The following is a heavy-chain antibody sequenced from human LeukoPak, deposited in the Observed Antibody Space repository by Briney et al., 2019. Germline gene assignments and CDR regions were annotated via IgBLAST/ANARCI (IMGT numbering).Heavy chain of an antibody. V-gene: IGHV4-61*02. Sequence: SETLSLTCTVSGGSISSGSYYWRWIRQPAGKGLEWIGRIYTSGSTNYNPSLKSRVTISVDTSKNQSSLKLSSVTAADTAVYYCARGYYYDSSGIDYWGQGTLVTVSS. D-gene: IGHD3-22*01. CDR3: ARGYYYDSSGIDY. CDR1: GGSISSGSYY. CDR2: IYTSGST. J-gene: IGHJ4*02.